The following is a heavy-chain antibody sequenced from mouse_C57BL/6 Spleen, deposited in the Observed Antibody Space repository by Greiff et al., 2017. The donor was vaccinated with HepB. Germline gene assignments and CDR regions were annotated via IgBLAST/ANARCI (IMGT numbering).Heavy chain of an antibody. CDR1: GYSITSGYY. V-gene: IGHV3-6*01. CDR3: ARDGDYYGSSP. J-gene: IGHJ3*01. CDR2: ISYDGSN. D-gene: IGHD1-1*01. Sequence: EVQVVESGPGLVKPSQSLSLTCSVTGYSITSGYYWNWIRQFPGNKLEWMGYISYDGSNNYNPSLKNRISITRDTSKNQFFLKLNSVTTEDTATYYCARDGDYYGSSPWGQGTLVTVSA.